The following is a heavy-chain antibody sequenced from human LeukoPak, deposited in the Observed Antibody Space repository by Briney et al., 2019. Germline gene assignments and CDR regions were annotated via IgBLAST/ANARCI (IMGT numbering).Heavy chain of an antibody. Sequence: GGSLRLSCGASGFTFSSYAMAWVRQAPGKGLEWVGRIKSKTDGGTTDYAAPVKGRFTISRDDSKNTLYLQMNSLKTEDTAVYYCTTVGGYSYGFGNTYYFDNWGQGTLVTVSS. D-gene: IGHD5-18*01. CDR1: GFTFSSYA. CDR2: IKSKTDGGTT. V-gene: IGHV3-15*01. J-gene: IGHJ4*02. CDR3: TTVGGYSYGFGNTYYFDN.